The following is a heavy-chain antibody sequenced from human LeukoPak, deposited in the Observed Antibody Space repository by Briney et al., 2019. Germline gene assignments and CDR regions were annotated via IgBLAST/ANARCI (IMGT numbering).Heavy chain of an antibody. Sequence: PGGSLTLSCAASGFTFGSFSMTWVRQAPGKGLEWVSSISSSGTYIYYADSVKGRFTISRDNAKNSLYLQMNSLRAEDTAVYYCARDPGRSGGSCYSDYWGQGTLVTVSS. CDR2: ISSSGTYI. CDR3: ARDPGRSGGSCYSDY. V-gene: IGHV3-21*01. D-gene: IGHD2-15*01. J-gene: IGHJ4*02. CDR1: GFTFGSFS.